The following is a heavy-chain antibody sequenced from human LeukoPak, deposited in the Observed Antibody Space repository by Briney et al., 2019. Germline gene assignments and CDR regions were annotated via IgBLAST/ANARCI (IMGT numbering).Heavy chain of an antibody. CDR1: GFRFREYW. J-gene: IGHJ6*02. CDR2: INDDGSST. Sequence: GGSLRLSCGASGFRFREYWVHWVRQAPGKGLVWVSHINDDGSSTTCADSVKGRFTISRDDANNTVYLQMNSLRAEDTAVYYCARDKAYGMAVWGQGTTVTVSS. V-gene: IGHV3-74*01. CDR3: ARDKAYGMAV.